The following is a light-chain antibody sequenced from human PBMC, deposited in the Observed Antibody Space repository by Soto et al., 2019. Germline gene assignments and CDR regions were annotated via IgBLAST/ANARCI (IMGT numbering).Light chain of an antibody. CDR2: AAS. CDR3: QQSYSTLGI. Sequence: DIQMTQSPSSLSASVGDRVTITCRASQSISSYLNWYQQKPGKAPKLPIYAASSLQSGVPSRFSGSGSGTDFTLTISSLQPEDFATYYCQQSYSTLGIFGPGTQGGY. V-gene: IGKV1-39*01. CDR1: QSISSY. J-gene: IGKJ3*01.